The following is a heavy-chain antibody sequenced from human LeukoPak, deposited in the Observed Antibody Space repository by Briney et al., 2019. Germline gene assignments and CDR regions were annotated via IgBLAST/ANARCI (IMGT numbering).Heavy chain of an antibody. CDR3: ARYAVRSPRSREDY. D-gene: IGHD3-10*01. CDR1: GFTFSSYS. J-gene: IGHJ4*02. V-gene: IGHV3-21*01. Sequence: PGGSLRLSCAASGFTFSSYSMNWVRQAPGKGLEWVSSISSSSSYIYYADSVKGRFTISRDNAKNSLYLQMNSLRAEDTAVYYCARYAVRSPRSREDYWGQGTLVTVSS. CDR2: ISSSSSYI.